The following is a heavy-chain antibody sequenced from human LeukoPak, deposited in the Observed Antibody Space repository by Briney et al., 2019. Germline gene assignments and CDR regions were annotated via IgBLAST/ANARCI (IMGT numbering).Heavy chain of an antibody. CDR2: IKQDGSEK. Sequence: GGSLRLSCVVSGFTFSRYWMSWVRQAPGKGLEWVANIKQDGSEKYYVDSVKGRFTISRDNAKNSLYLQMNSLRAEDTAVYYCARDSRPQRTYYVWGSWETFDYWGQGTLVTVSS. CDR1: GFTFSRYW. D-gene: IGHD3-16*01. J-gene: IGHJ4*02. CDR3: ARDSRPQRTYYVWGSWETFDY. V-gene: IGHV3-7*01.